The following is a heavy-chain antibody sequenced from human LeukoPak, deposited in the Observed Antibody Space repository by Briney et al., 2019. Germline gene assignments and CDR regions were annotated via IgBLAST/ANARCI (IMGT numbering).Heavy chain of an antibody. CDR1: GFTFRSYA. CDR3: AKDPAYCISTSCYFLSAVGMDV. D-gene: IGHD2-2*01. J-gene: IGHJ6*02. V-gene: IGHV3-23*01. CDR2: ISGSGVST. Sequence: PGGSLRLSCAASGFTFRSYAMSWVRQAPGKGLEWVSAISGSGVSTYYADSVKGRFTISRDNSKNTLSLQMNSLRAEDTAVYYCAKDPAYCISTSCYFLSAVGMDVWGQGTTVTVSS.